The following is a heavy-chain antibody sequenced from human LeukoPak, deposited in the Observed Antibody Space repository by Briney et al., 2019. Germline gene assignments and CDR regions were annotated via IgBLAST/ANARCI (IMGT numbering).Heavy chain of an antibody. J-gene: IGHJ5*02. CDR2: ISSSGSTI. D-gene: IGHD2-21*02. Sequence: GWSLRLSCAASGFTFSDYYMSWIRQAPGKGLEGVSYISSSGSTIYYADSVKGRFTISRDNAKNSLYLQMNSLRAEDTAVYYCARASLVTAGWFDPWGQGTLVTVSS. V-gene: IGHV3-11*01. CDR3: ARASLVTAGWFDP. CDR1: GFTFSDYY.